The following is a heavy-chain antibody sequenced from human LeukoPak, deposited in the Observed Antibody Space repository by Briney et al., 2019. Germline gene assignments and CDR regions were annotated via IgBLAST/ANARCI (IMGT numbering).Heavy chain of an antibody. D-gene: IGHD5-24*01. J-gene: IGHJ4*02. V-gene: IGHV3-11*05. Sequence: GGSLRLSCGASGFXFSDYYMSWIRQAPGKGLEWLSYISSSSSYTNYADSVKGRFTISRDNAKNSLYLRMNSLRAEDTAVYYCARVEMATITATYYFDYWGQGTLVTVSS. CDR2: ISSSSSYT. CDR3: ARVEMATITATYYFDY. CDR1: GFXFSDYY.